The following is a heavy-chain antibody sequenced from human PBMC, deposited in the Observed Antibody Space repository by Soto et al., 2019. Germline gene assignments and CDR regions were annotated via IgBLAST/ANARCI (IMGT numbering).Heavy chain of an antibody. CDR3: AKSSGWSIPTY. D-gene: IGHD6-19*01. CDR1: GFTLIAYW. J-gene: IGHJ4*02. CDR2: ISGGGGST. V-gene: IGHV3-74*01. Sequence: GGSLRLSCAASGFTLIAYWMHWVRQVPGKGLEWVSRISGGGGSTTYADSVKGRFTISRDNAKNTLYLQMNSLRAEDTAVYYCAKSSGWSIPTYWGQGTLVTVSS.